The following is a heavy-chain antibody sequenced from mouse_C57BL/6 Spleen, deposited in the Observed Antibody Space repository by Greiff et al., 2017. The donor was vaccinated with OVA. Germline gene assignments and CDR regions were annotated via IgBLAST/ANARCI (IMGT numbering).Heavy chain of an antibody. D-gene: IGHD2-5*01. CDR3: ARSTIVTTRGFAY. CDR1: GFTFSDYG. V-gene: IGHV5-17*01. J-gene: IGHJ3*01. CDR2: ISSGSSTI. Sequence: EVNVVESGGGLVKPGGSLKLSCAASGFTFSDYGMHWVRQAPEKGLEWVAYISSGSSTIYYADTVKGRFTISRDKAKNTLFLQMTSLRSEDTAMYYCARSTIVTTRGFAYWGQGTLVTVSA.